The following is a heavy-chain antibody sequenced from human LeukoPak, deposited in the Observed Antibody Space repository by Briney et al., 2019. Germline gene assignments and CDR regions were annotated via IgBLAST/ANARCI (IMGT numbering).Heavy chain of an antibody. CDR1: GYTFTSYD. V-gene: IGHV1-8*01. Sequence: ASVKVSCKASGYTFTSYDINWVRQATGQGLEWMGWMNPNSGNTGYAQKSQGRVTMTRNTSISTAYMELSSLRSEDTAVYYCARAHCSSTSCRNWFDPWGQGTLVTVSS. CDR2: MNPNSGNT. J-gene: IGHJ5*02. D-gene: IGHD2-2*01. CDR3: ARAHCSSTSCRNWFDP.